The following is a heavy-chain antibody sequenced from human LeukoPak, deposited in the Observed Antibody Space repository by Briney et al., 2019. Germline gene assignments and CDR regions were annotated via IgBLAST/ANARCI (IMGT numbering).Heavy chain of an antibody. CDR1: GFTFGSYS. J-gene: IGHJ4*02. V-gene: IGHV3-64*02. Sequence: GGSLRLSCAASGFTFGSYSMHWVRQAPGIGLEYDSAITGDGHNTFYVDSLMGRFTISRDNSKNTLYLQMGSLRPEDMAVYYCSRVNRGYDYWGQGGLVTVSS. D-gene: IGHD5-12*01. CDR3: SRVNRGYDY. CDR2: ITGDGHNT.